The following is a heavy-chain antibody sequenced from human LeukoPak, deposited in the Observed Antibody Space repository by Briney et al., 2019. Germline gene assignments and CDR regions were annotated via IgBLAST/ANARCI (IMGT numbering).Heavy chain of an antibody. CDR1: GGSFSGYY. J-gene: IGHJ6*03. CDR2: INHSGST. CDR3: ARELRARARRPRGYYYYMDV. Sequence: PSETLSLTCAVYGGSFSGYYWSWIRQPPGKGLEWIGEINHSGSTNYNPSLKSRVTISVDTSKNQFSLKLSSVTAADTAVYYCARELRARARRPRGYYYYMDVWGKGTTVTVSS. D-gene: IGHD6-6*01. V-gene: IGHV4-34*01.